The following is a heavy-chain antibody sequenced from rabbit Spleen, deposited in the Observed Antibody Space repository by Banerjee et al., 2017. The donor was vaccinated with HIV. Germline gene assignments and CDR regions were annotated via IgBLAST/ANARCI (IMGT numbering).Heavy chain of an antibody. Sequence: QEQLVESGGGLVQPGGSLTLSCKASGFSFSSVNWISWVRQAPGKGLEWIGTIYAGSTGTTDYASWAKGRFRISKTSSTTVTLQMTSLTAADTATYFCARDLVAVIGWNFSLWGQGTLVTVS. CDR3: ARDLVAVIGWNFSL. CDR2: IYAGSTGTT. CDR1: GFSFSSVNW. V-gene: IGHV1S45*01. J-gene: IGHJ4*01. D-gene: IGHD1-1*01.